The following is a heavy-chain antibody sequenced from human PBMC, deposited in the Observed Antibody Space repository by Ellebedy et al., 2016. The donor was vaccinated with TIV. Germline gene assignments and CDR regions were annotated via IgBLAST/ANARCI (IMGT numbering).Heavy chain of an antibody. Sequence: PGGSLRLSCAASGFTFSSYWMHWVRQAPGKGLVWVSRINSDGSSTSYADSVKGRFTISRDNAKNSLYLQMNSLRAEDTAVYYCARDPGGGSYHGVVDYWGQGTLVTVSS. CDR3: ARDPGGGSYHGVVDY. CDR2: INSDGSST. J-gene: IGHJ4*02. D-gene: IGHD1-26*01. V-gene: IGHV3-74*01. CDR1: GFTFSSYW.